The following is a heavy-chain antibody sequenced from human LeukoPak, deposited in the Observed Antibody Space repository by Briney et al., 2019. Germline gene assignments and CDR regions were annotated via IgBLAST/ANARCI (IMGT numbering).Heavy chain of an antibody. D-gene: IGHD5-24*01. J-gene: IGHJ4*02. V-gene: IGHV3-66*02. CDR2: IYSGGST. CDR3: ASGVMATICNDY. Sequence: EGSLRLSCAASGFTVSSNYMSWVRQAPGKGLEWVSVIYSGGSTYYADSVKGRFTISRDNSKNTLYLQMNSLRAEDTAVYYCASGVMATICNDYWGQGTLVTVSS. CDR1: GFTVSSNY.